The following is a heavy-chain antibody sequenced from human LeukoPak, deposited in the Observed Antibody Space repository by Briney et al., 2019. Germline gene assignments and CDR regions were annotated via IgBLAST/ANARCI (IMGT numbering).Heavy chain of an antibody. CDR2: IRRKTNNYAT. V-gene: IGHV3-73*01. CDR3: TITLGARDY. Sequence: GGPLKLSCAASGFTFSGSAMHWVRQASGKGLEWVGRIRRKTNNYATAYAASVKGRFTISRDDSKNTAYLQMNSLKTEDTAVYYCTITLGARDYWGQGTLVTVSS. CDR1: GFTFSGSA. D-gene: IGHD1-26*01. J-gene: IGHJ4*02.